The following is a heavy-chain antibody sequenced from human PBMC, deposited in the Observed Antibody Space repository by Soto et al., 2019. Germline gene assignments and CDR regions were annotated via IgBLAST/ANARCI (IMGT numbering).Heavy chain of an antibody. CDR1: GGSVSSSNYY. CDR2: IYYSGST. J-gene: IGHJ4*02. V-gene: IGHV4-39*01. D-gene: IGHD6-6*01. CDR3: ARLERLATSSYYFDY. Sequence: QLQLQESGPGLVKPSETLSLTCTVSGGSVSSSNYYGGWIRQSPGKGLEWIGSIYYSGSTYYNPSRESLLTTSVDKTNNQFSLKVISETAADTAVYYCARLERLATSSYYFDYCGQGTLVTVSS.